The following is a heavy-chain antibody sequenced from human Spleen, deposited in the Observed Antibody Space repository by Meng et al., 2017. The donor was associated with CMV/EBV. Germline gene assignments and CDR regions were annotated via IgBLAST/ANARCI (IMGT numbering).Heavy chain of an antibody. Sequence: ASVKVSCKASGYTLTSYYMHWVRQAPGQGLEWMGIINPSSGSTDYAQKFQGRVTMTRDTSISTAYMELSSLRPEDTAVYFCVRGYDYYHGLDVWGPGTTVTVSS. CDR2: INPSSGST. CDR1: GYTLTSYY. V-gene: IGHV1-46*01. CDR3: VRGYDYYHGLDV. J-gene: IGHJ6*02.